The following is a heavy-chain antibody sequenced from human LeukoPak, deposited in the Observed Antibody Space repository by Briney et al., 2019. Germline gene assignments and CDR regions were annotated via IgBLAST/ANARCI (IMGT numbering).Heavy chain of an antibody. D-gene: IGHD6-6*01. CDR3: ARVFSRSSIAARNWFDP. J-gene: IGHJ5*02. V-gene: IGHV1-8*03. CDR2: MNPNSGNT. Sequence: ASVKVSCKASGYTFTSYDINWVRQATGQGLEWMGWMNPNSGNTGYAQKFQGRVTITRNTSISTAYMELSSLRSEDTAVYYCARVFSRSSIAARNWFDPWGQGTLVTVSS. CDR1: GYTFTSYD.